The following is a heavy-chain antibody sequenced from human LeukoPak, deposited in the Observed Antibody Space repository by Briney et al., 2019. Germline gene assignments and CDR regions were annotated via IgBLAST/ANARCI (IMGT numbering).Heavy chain of an antibody. CDR3: ARDRSWDGDPIIGGNWFDP. J-gene: IGHJ5*02. Sequence: GGSLRLSCAPSGFTFSSYSMNWVRQAPGKGLEWVSSISSSSSYIYYADSVKGRFTISRDNAKNSLYLQMNSLRAEDTAVYYCARDRSWDGDPIIGGNWFDPWGQGTLVTVSS. D-gene: IGHD4-17*01. V-gene: IGHV3-21*01. CDR1: GFTFSSYS. CDR2: ISSSSSYI.